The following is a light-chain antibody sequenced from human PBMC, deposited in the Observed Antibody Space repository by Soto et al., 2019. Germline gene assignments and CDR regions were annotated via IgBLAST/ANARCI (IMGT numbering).Light chain of an antibody. CDR2: GAS. Sequence: EPVSTPAQGTLSLSPAPGPTLSGKTSQNGDRDHLAWYHQKPGQAPRIILFGASGRATGIPDRFSGSGSGTEFTLTISSLESEDFALYYCQQYGNLPLTFSQGTKVDIK. V-gene: IGKV3-20*01. J-gene: IGKJ1*01. CDR1: QNGDRDH. CDR3: QQYGNLPLT.